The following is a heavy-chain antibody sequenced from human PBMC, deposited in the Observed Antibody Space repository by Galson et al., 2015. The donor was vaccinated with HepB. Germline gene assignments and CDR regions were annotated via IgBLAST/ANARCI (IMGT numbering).Heavy chain of an antibody. CDR2: INSAGRST. D-gene: IGHD1-1*01. J-gene: IGHJ5*02. V-gene: IGHV3-74*01. CDR1: GFTFSNFW. CDR3: ARDNLENQLNWLDP. Sequence: SLRLSCAASGFTFSNFWLHWVRQAPGKGLVWLSHINSAGRSTKYLDSVRGRFTISRDNANNTLYLQMTSLRAEDTGVYFCARDNLENQLNWLDPWGRGTLVTVSS.